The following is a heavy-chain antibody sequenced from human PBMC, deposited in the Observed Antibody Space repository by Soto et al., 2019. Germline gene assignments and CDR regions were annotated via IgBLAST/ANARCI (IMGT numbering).Heavy chain of an antibody. CDR3: ARRSPDIVATTAAFDI. J-gene: IGHJ3*02. CDR2: IYYSGST. V-gene: IGHV4-39*01. D-gene: IGHD5-12*01. Sequence: PSETLSLTCTVSGGSISSSSYYWGWIRQPPGKGLEWIGSIYYSGSTYYNPSLKSRVTISVDTSKNQFSLKLSSVTAADTAVYYCARRSPDIVATTAAFDIWGQGTMVTRLL. CDR1: GGSISSSSYY.